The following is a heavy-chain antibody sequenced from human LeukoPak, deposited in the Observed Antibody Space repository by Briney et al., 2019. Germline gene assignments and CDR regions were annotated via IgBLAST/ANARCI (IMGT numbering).Heavy chain of an antibody. J-gene: IGHJ4*02. CDR2: IIPIFGTA. V-gene: IGHV1-69*01. D-gene: IGHD3-22*01. CDR3: ARGDYYDSSGYFQTFDY. Sequence: SVKVSCTASGGTFSSYAISWVRQAPGQGLEWMGGIIPIFGTANCAQKFQGRVTITADESTSTAYMELSSLRSEDTAVYYCARGDYYDSSGYFQTFDYWGQGTLVTVSS. CDR1: GGTFSSYA.